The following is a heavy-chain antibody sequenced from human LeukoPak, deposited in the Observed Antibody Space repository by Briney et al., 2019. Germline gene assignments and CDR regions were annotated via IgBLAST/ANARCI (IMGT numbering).Heavy chain of an antibody. J-gene: IGHJ5*02. CDR1: GGSFSGYY. CDR3: ARGKGVVISRGFDP. CDR2: INHSGST. Sequence: KPSETLSLTCAVYGGSFSGYYWSWIRQPPGKGLEWIGEINHSGSTNYNPSLKSRVTISVDTSKNQFSLKLSSVTAADTAVYYYARGKGVVISRGFDPWGQGTLVTVSS. D-gene: IGHD3-3*01. V-gene: IGHV4-34*01.